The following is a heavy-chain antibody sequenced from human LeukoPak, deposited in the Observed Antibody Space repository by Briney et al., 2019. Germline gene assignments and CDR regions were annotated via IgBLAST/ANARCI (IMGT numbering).Heavy chain of an antibody. J-gene: IGHJ4*02. CDR3: ARVARCTSCFDVDY. D-gene: IGHD2-2*01. V-gene: IGHV4-38-2*02. CDR2: FFLKGST. Sequence: ASETLSLTCTVSGYSITSAYYWGWIRQPPGKGLEWIGSFFLKGSTYYNPSLKSRVTISVDTSKNQFSLTLSSVTAADAAVYYCARVARCTSCFDVDYWGQGTLVTVSS. CDR1: GYSITSAYY.